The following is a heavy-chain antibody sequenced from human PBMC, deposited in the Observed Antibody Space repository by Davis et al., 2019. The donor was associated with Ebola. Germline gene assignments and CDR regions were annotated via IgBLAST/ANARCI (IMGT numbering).Heavy chain of an antibody. V-gene: IGHV1-46*01. CDR3: AREGGRYYDSSGYVFGI. CDR2: INPITGGT. CDR1: GYRFTSYY. J-gene: IGHJ3*02. D-gene: IGHD3-22*01. Sequence: ASVKVSYKASGYRFTSYYMHWVRQAPGQGLEWMGIINPITGGTSYAQNFQVRVNMTRDTSTSTVYMELSSLRSEDTAVYYCAREGGRYYDSSGYVFGIWGQGTMVKVSS.